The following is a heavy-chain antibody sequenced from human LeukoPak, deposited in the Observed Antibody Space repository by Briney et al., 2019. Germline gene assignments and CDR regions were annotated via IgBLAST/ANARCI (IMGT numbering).Heavy chain of an antibody. CDR2: IYYSGST. CDR3: AREILGLGYCTNGVCPYDAFDI. J-gene: IGHJ3*02. Sequence: SETLSLTCTVSGDSISSGDYYWSWIRQPPGKGLEWIGYIYYSGSTNYNPSLKSRVTISVDTSKNQFSLKLSSVTAADTAVYYCAREILGLGYCTNGVCPYDAFDIWGQGTMVTVSS. D-gene: IGHD2-8*01. V-gene: IGHV4-61*08. CDR1: GDSISSGDYY.